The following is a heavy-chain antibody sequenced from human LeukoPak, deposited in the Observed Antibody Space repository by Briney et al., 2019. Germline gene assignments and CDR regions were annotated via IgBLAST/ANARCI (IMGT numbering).Heavy chain of an antibody. CDR2: ISTYSGNT. D-gene: IGHD2-21*02. J-gene: IGHJ6*03. CDR3: AVTYCGGDCYSGSYYYYYMDV. CDR1: GYSFNSYG. V-gene: IGHV1-18*01. Sequence: ASVKVSCKASGYSFNSYGINWVRQAPGQGLEWMGWISTYSGNTKYEQEVQGRVTMTTDTSTSTAYMELRSLRSDDTAVYYCAVTYCGGDCYSGSYYYYYMDVWGKGTTVTVSS.